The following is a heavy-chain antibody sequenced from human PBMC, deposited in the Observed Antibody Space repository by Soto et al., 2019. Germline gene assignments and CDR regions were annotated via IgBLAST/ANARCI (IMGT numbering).Heavy chain of an antibody. V-gene: IGHV4-34*01. J-gene: IGHJ5*02. CDR2: INHSGST. CDR3: ARGQRRWPQRVGWFDP. CDR1: GGSFSGYY. D-gene: IGHD1-1*01. Sequence: SETLSLTCAVYGGSFSGYYWSWIRQPPGKGLEWIGEINHSGSTNYNPSLKSRVTISVDTSKNQFSLKLSSVTAADTAVYYCARGQRRWPQRVGWFDPWGQGTLVTVSS.